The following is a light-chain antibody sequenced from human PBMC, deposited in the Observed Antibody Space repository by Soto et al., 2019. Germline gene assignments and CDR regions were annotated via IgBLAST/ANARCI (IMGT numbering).Light chain of an antibody. CDR1: SSNIGSNT. Sequence: QLVLTQPPSASGTPGQRVTISCSGSSSNIGSNTVNWYQQLPGTAPKLLIYSNNQRPSGVPDRFSGPKSGTSASLAISGLQSEDEADYYCAAWDDSLNGLFGGGTKLTVL. V-gene: IGLV1-44*01. CDR3: AAWDDSLNGL. CDR2: SNN. J-gene: IGLJ2*01.